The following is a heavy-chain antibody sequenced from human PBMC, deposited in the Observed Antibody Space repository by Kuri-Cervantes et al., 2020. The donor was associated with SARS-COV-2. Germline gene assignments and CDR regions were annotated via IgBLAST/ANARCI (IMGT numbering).Heavy chain of an antibody. V-gene: IGHV1-46*01. J-gene: IGHJ6*03. D-gene: IGHD3-3*01. CDR3: AREGQYYDFWSGYPTDYYYYYMDV. CDR1: GYTFSSYH. CDR2: IYPSGGST. Sequence: ASVKVSCKASGYTFSSYHMHWVRQAPGQGLEWMGIIYPSGGSTSYAQKFQGRVTMTRDTSTSTVYMELSSLRSEDTAVYYCAREGQYYDFWSGYPTDYYYYYMDVWGKGTTVTVSS.